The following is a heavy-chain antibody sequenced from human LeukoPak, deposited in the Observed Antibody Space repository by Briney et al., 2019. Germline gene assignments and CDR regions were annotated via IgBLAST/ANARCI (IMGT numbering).Heavy chain of an antibody. V-gene: IGHV3-7*01. CDR3: ARQVGWRDASDM. Sequence: GGSLRLSCAASGFTFSTYWMSWVRQAPGKGLEWVASIKQDGSDKYYVDSVKGRFTISRDNAKTSLYLQMNSLRAEDTAVYYCARQVGWRDASDMWGQGTVVTVSS. CDR2: IKQDGSDK. CDR1: GFTFSTYW. J-gene: IGHJ3*02. D-gene: IGHD6-19*01.